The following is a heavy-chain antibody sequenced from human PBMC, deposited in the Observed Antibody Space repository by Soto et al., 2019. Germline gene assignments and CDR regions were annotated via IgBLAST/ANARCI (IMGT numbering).Heavy chain of an antibody. CDR1: EFTFSTYP. D-gene: IGHD5-18*01. CDR2: ISYDETNK. CDR3: ARETIVDTAMFH. V-gene: IGHV3-30-3*01. J-gene: IGHJ4*02. Sequence: GGSLRLSCAASEFTFSTYPLHWVRQAPGKGLEWVAVISYDETNKYYADSVKGRFTISRDNSKNTLYLQMNSLRAEDTAVYHCARETIVDTAMFHWGQGTLVTVSS.